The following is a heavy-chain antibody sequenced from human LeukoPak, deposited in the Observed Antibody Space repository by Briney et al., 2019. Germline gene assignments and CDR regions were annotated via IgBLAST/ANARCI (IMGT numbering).Heavy chain of an antibody. J-gene: IGHJ4*02. Sequence: PGGSLRLSCAASGFTFSNYWMHWVRQASGKGLVWVSRINTDGSSTTYADSVKGRFTISRDNAKNTLYLQINSLRAEDTAVYYCIRSDSYGSGSDYTYYFDYWGQGTLVTVSS. CDR1: GFTFSNYW. CDR3: IRSDSYGSGSDYTYYFDY. V-gene: IGHV3-74*01. CDR2: INTDGSST. D-gene: IGHD3-10*01.